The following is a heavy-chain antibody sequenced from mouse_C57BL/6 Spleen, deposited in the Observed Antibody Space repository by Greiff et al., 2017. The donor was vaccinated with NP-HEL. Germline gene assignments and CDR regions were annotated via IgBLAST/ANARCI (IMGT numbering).Heavy chain of an antibody. V-gene: IGHV1-15*01. J-gene: IGHJ3*01. CDR2: IDPETGGT. CDR1: GYTFTDYE. Sequence: VQLQQSGAELVRPGASVTLSCKASGYTFTDYEMHWVKQTPVHGLEWIGAIDPETGGTAYNQKFKGKAILTADKSSSTAYMELRSLTSEDSAVNYCTRPLPFAYWGQGTLVTVSA. CDR3: TRPLPFAY.